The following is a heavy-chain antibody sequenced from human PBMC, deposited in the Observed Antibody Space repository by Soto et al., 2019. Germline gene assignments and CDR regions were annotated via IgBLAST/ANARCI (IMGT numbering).Heavy chain of an antibody. V-gene: IGHV4-30-2*01. CDR2: ILHTGGT. Sequence: SETLSLTCAVSGGSISGGGFSWSWIRQPPGKGLEWIGYILHTGGTQYNPSLKSRVSMSVDKSKNQFPLHLTSVTAADTAVYYCARLQFGEGFDYWGQGALVTVSS. D-gene: IGHD3-10*01. CDR1: GGSISGGGFS. J-gene: IGHJ4*02. CDR3: ARLQFGEGFDY.